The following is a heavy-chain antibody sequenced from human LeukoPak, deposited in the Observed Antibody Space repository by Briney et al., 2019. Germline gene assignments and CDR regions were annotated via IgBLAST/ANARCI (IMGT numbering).Heavy chain of an antibody. J-gene: IGHJ4*02. CDR3: ARASYCSDGSCYSDY. D-gene: IGHD2-15*01. V-gene: IGHV1-18*01. Sequence: ASVKVSCKASGYTFTSYTISWVRQAPGQGLEWMGWISAYNGNTIYAQKVKGRVTMTTDTSTSTAYMELRSLKSDDTAVYYCARASYCSDGSCYSDYWGQGTLVTVSS. CDR2: ISAYNGNT. CDR1: GYTFTSYT.